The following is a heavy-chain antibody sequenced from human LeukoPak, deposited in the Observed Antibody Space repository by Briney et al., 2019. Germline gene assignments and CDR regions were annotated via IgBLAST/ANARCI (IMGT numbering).Heavy chain of an antibody. CDR3: ARSKPLGYDF. D-gene: IGHD5-18*01. Sequence: SETLSLTCAVSDYSISSGYYWGWIRQPPGKGLEWIGSIYHSGSTYYNPSLKGRVTISVDTSQNQFSLKLSSVTAADTAVYYCARSKPLGYDFWGQGTLVTVSS. CDR1: DYSISSGYY. J-gene: IGHJ4*02. V-gene: IGHV4-38-2*01. CDR2: IYHSGST.